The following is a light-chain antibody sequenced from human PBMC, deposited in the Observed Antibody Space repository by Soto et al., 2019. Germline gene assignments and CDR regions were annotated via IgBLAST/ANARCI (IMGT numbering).Light chain of an antibody. Sequence: QSVLTQSPSASASLGASVKLTCTLSSGHSSYAIAWHQQQPKKGPRYLMKLNSDGNHSKGDGIPDRFSGSSSGAERYLTISSLQSEDEADYYCQTWGTGILVFGGGTKLTVL. CDR3: QTWGTGILV. CDR2: LNSDGNH. J-gene: IGLJ3*02. V-gene: IGLV4-69*01. CDR1: SGHSSYA.